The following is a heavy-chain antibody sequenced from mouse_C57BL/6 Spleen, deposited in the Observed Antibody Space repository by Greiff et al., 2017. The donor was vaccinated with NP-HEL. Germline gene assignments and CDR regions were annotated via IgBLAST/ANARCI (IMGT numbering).Heavy chain of an antibody. J-gene: IGHJ2*01. CDR1: GFTFSSYA. CDR3: ARDDYDDYFDY. D-gene: IGHD2-4*01. CDR2: ISDGGSYT. V-gene: IGHV5-4*01. Sequence: EVQRVESGGGLVKPGGSLKLSCAASGFTFSSYAMSWVRQTPEKRLEWVATISDGGSYTYYPDNVTGRFTISRDNAKNNLYLQMSHLKSEDTAMYYCARDDYDDYFDYWGQGTTLTVSS.